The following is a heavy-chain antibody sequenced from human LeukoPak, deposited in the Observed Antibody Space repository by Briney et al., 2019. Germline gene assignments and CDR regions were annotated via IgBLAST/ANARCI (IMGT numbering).Heavy chain of an antibody. CDR3: ARESNHYDSSGFRFDY. V-gene: IGHV4-59*01. CDR2: IYYSGST. Sequence: PSETLSLTCTVSGGSISSYYWSWIRQPPGKGLEWIGYIYYSGSTNYNPSLKSRVTISVDTSKNQFSLKLSSVTAADTAVYYCARESNHYDSSGFRFDYWGQGTLVTVSS. J-gene: IGHJ4*02. D-gene: IGHD3-22*01. CDR1: GGSISSYY.